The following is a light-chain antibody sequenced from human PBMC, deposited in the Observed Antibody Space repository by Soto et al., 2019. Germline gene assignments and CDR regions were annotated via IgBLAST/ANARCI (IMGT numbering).Light chain of an antibody. CDR1: QGISRW. CDR3: QQANSFPWT. Sequence: DLLMPQSPSSVSASVGDRVTITCRASQGISRWLAWYQQKPGKAPKLLIYTATSLQSGVPSRFSGSRSGTDFTLTISSLQPEDFATYYCQQANSFPWTFGQGTKVEIK. J-gene: IGKJ1*01. CDR2: TAT. V-gene: IGKV1-12*01.